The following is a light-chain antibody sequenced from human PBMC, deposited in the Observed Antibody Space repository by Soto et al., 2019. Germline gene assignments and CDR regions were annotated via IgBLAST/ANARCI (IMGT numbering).Light chain of an antibody. V-gene: IGKV3D-15*01. Sequence: EIVMTQSPATLSVSPGERATLSCRASQSVSSNLAWYQQKPGQAHRLLIYGASIRATGIPARFSGSGSGTEFTLTISSLQSEDFAVYYCQQYNNWPRTFGQGTKVEIK. CDR2: GAS. J-gene: IGKJ1*01. CDR1: QSVSSN. CDR3: QQYNNWPRT.